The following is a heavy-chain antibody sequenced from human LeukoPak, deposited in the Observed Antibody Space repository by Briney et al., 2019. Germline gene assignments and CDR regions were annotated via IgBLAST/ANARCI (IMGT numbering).Heavy chain of an antibody. CDR1: GYTFTKYG. Sequence: GVSVKVSCKASGYTFTKYGVYWVRQAPGQGLEWMGWINTDTGNPTYAQGFTGRFVFSLDTSVSTTYLQISSLKPEDTAVYYCARGIGIGTVLMVHGNMDVWGKGTTVTVSS. D-gene: IGHD2-8*01. CDR3: ARGIGIGTVLMVHGNMDV. J-gene: IGHJ6*03. CDR2: INTDTGNP. V-gene: IGHV7-4-1*02.